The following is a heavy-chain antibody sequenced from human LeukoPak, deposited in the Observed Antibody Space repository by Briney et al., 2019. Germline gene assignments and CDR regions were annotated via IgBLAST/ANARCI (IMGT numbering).Heavy chain of an antibody. D-gene: IGHD1-26*01. CDR3: AREWVTGSGSYFDY. CDR2: ISSNGGST. CDR1: GLSFSGFA. Sequence: GGSRSFSGEAFGLSFSGFAMNWFRQAPGKGLEYVSVISSNGGSTYYANSVKGRFTISRDNSKNTLYLQMGSLRAEDMAVYYCAREWVTGSGSYFDYWGQGTLVTVSS. J-gene: IGHJ4*02. V-gene: IGHV3-64*01.